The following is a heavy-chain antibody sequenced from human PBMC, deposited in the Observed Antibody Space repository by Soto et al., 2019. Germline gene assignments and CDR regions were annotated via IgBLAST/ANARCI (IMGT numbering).Heavy chain of an antibody. J-gene: IGHJ3*02. Sequence: GESLKISCAASGFTFSSYWMSWVRQAPGKGLEWVANIKQDGSEKYYVDSVKGRFTISRDNAKNSLYLQMNSLRAEDTAVYYCARDLTHYDILTGYFHVGAFDIWGQGTMVTVSS. D-gene: IGHD3-9*01. CDR1: GFTFSSYW. CDR2: IKQDGSEK. V-gene: IGHV3-7*01. CDR3: ARDLTHYDILTGYFHVGAFDI.